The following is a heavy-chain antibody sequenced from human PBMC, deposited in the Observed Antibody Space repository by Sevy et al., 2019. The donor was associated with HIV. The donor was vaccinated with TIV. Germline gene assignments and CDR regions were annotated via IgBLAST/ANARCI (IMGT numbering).Heavy chain of an antibody. D-gene: IGHD6-19*01. CDR2: ISGSGGSK. J-gene: IGHJ5*02. Sequence: GGSLRLSCAASGFTFSTYAMSWVRQAPGKGLEWVSAISGSGGSKYYADSVKGRFTISRDNSKITGYLEMKSLRGEDTATYYCAKDYSRGWSERWFDPWGQGTLVTVSS. CDR1: GFTFSTYA. V-gene: IGHV3-23*01. CDR3: AKDYSRGWSERWFDP.